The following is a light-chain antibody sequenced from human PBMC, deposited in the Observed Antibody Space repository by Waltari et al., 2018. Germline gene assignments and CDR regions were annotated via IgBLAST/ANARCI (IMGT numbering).Light chain of an antibody. CDR1: SGRIARNS. CDR2: EDN. J-gene: IGLJ2*01. CDR3: QSYNSSNVI. V-gene: IGLV6-57*04. Sequence: NFMLTQPHSVPESPGKTLIISCPLTSGRIARNSVQWYQQRPGRAPITVIYEDNERPSGVPDRFSGSIDSSSNSASLTISGLKTEDEADYYCQSYNSSNVIFGGGTKLTVL.